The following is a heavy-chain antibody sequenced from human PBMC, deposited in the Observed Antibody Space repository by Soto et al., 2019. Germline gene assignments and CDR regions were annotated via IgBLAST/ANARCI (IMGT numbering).Heavy chain of an antibody. Sequence: SETLSLTCTVSGGSISSGGYYWSWIRQHPGKGLEWIGYIYYSGSTYCNPSLKSRVTISVDTSKNQFSLKLSSVTAADTAVYYCARDSGHVHGMDVWGQGTTVTVSS. CDR1: GGSISSGGYY. V-gene: IGHV4-31*03. J-gene: IGHJ6*02. CDR2: IYYSGST. CDR3: ARDSGHVHGMDV.